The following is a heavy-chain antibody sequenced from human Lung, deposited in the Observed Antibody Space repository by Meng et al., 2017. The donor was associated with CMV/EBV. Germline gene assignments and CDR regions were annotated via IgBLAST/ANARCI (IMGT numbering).Heavy chain of an antibody. V-gene: IGHV1-2*02. CDR3: ARLFHTSLGTNYYYGMDV. CDR2: INPHSGDT. J-gene: IGHJ6*02. Sequence: SVXVSXXASGYTFTGYNIHWVRQAPGQGLEWMGWINPHSGDTKYAQKFQGRVTLTTDTSINTAYMEVSRLKSDDTAVFFCARLFHTSLGTNYYYGMDVWGLGTXVTVAS. CDR1: GYTFTGYN. D-gene: IGHD3-10*01.